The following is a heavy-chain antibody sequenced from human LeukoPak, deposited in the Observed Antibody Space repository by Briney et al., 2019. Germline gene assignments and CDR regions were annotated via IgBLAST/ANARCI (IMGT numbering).Heavy chain of an antibody. Sequence: GGSLRLSCAASGFTFSSYAMSWVRQAPGKGLEWVSAISGSGGSTYYANSVKGRFTISRDNSKNTLYLQMNSLRAEDTAVYYCAKNREVTTPKYYFDYWGQGTLVTVSS. CDR1: GFTFSSYA. CDR2: ISGSGGST. CDR3: AKNREVTTPKYYFDY. V-gene: IGHV3-23*01. D-gene: IGHD4-17*01. J-gene: IGHJ4*02.